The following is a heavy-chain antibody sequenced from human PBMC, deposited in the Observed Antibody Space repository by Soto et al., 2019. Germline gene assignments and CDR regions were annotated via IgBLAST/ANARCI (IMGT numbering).Heavy chain of an antibody. J-gene: IGHJ4*02. V-gene: IGHV3-30-3*01. CDR1: GFTFSSYA. CDR3: ARVGVTYYYDSRGITPPDY. CDR2: ISYDGSNK. D-gene: IGHD3-22*01. Sequence: QVQLVESGGGVVQPGRSLRLSCAASGFTFSSYAMHWVRQAPGKGLEWVAVISYDGSNKYYADSVKGRFTISRDNSKNTLYLQMNSLRAEDTAVYYCARVGVTYYYDSRGITPPDYWGQGTLVTVSS.